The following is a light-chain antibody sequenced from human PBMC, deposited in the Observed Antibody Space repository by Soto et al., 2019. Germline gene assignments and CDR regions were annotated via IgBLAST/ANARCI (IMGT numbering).Light chain of an antibody. CDR3: QQYGGSPYT. V-gene: IGKV3-20*01. J-gene: IGKJ2*01. CDR2: GAS. CDR1: QSVRSNY. Sequence: EIVLTQSPGTLSLSPGERATLSCRASQSVRSNYLAWYQQKPGQAPRLLIYGASSRATGIPDRFSGTGSGTDFTLCISILEPEDFAVYYCQQYGGSPYTFGQGTKREIK.